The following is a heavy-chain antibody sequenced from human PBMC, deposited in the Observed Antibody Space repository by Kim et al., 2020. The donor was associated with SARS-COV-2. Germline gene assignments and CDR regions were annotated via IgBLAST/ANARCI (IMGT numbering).Heavy chain of an antibody. Sequence: GGSLRLSCAASGFPFGFYAMSWVRQAPGKGLEWVSTISNSGDNTHHADSVKGRFAISRDNSKNMLYLQMVSLRAEDTAVYYCVRDLTYSYSYWGQGTLVT. CDR2: ISNSGDNT. V-gene: IGHV3-23*01. D-gene: IGHD5-18*01. J-gene: IGHJ4*02. CDR3: VRDLTYSYSY. CDR1: GFPFGFYA.